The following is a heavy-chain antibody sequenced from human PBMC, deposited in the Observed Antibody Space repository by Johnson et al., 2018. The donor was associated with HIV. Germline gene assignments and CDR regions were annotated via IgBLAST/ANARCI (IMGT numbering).Heavy chain of an antibody. Sequence: QVQLVESGGGVVQPGRSLRLSCAASGFTFSSSAMHWVHQAPGKGLEWVAFIRYDGSNKYYADSVKGRFTISRANSKNTLYLQMKSLRAGDTALYYCARGSYDGDAFDIWGQGTMVTVSS. V-gene: IGHV3-33*08. CDR2: IRYDGSNK. CDR3: ARGSYDGDAFDI. J-gene: IGHJ3*02. D-gene: IGHD1-26*01. CDR1: GFTFSSSA.